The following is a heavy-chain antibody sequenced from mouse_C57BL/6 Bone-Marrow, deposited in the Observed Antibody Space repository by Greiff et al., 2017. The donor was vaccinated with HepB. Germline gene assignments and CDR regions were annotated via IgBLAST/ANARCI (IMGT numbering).Heavy chain of an antibody. V-gene: IGHV1-54*01. Sequence: VQLQQSGAELVRPGTSVKVSCKASGYAFTNYLIEWVKQRPGQGLEWIGVINPGSGGTNYNEKFKGKATLTADKSSSTAYMQLSSLTSEDSAVYCCARTPWFAYWGQGTLVTVSA. CDR3: ARTPWFAY. J-gene: IGHJ3*01. CDR1: GYAFTNYL. CDR2: INPGSGGT.